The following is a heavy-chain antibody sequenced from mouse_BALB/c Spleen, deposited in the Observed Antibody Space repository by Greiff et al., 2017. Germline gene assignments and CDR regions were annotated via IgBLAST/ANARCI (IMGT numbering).Heavy chain of an antibody. V-gene: IGHV1-4*02. Sequence: QVQLQQSAAELARPGASVKMSCKASGYTFTSYTMHWVKQRPGQGLEWIGYINPSSGYTEYNQKFKDKTTLTADKSSSTAYMQLSSLTSEDSAVYYCARPLKSLLPWFAYWGQGTLVTVSA. D-gene: IGHD2-1*01. CDR3: ARPLKSLLPWFAY. CDR2: INPSSGYT. CDR1: GYTFTSYT. J-gene: IGHJ3*01.